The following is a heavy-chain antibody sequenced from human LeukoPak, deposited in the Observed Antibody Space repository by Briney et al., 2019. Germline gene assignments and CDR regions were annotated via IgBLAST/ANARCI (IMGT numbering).Heavy chain of an antibody. CDR3: ARGRSMDV. CDR2: INHSGST. J-gene: IGHJ6*03. V-gene: IGHV4-39*07. Sequence: PSETLSLTCTVSGGSISSSTFYWGWIRQPPGKGLEWIGEINHSGSTNYNPSLKSRVTISVDTSKNQFSLKLSSVTAADTAVYYCARGRSMDVWGKGTTVTVSS. CDR1: GGSISSSTFY.